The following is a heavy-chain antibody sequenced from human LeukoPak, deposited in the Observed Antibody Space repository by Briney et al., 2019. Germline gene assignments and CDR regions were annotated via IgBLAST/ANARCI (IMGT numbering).Heavy chain of an antibody. D-gene: IGHD5-18*01. J-gene: IGHJ4*02. CDR2: VSSGFA. CDR1: GFTLGSHD. V-gene: IGHV3-13*01. Sequence: GGSLRLSCTASGFTLGSHDMRWVRQIPGQGLEWVAAVSSGFADSVQGRFTVPREDARNSLYLQMNSLRAGDTAVYYCVREARGYHYTYFDYWGQGTLVTVSS. CDR3: VREARGYHYTYFDY.